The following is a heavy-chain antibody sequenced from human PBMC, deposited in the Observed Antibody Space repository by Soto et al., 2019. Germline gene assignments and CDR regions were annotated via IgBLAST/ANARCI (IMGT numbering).Heavy chain of an antibody. CDR3: AKVQYYGSSGYLVTPTLDY. CDR1: GFTFSNYA. Sequence: EVQLLESGGGLVQPGGSLRLSCAASGFTFSNYAMSWVRQAPGKGLEWVSAISGSGGSTYYADSVKGRFTISRDNSKNTLHLQTNSLRAEDTALYYCAKVQYYGSSGYLVTPTLDYWGQGALVTVSS. CDR2: ISGSGGST. J-gene: IGHJ4*02. D-gene: IGHD3-22*01. V-gene: IGHV3-23*01.